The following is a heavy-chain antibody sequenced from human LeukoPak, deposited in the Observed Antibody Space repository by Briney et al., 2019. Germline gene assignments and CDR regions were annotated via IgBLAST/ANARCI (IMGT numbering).Heavy chain of an antibody. V-gene: IGHV3-21*01. CDR1: GFTFSSYS. D-gene: IGHD6-19*01. CDR3: ARDPPLEQWPQYYFDY. J-gene: IGHJ4*02. CDR2: ISSSSSYI. Sequence: PGGSLRLSCAASGFTFSSYSMNWVRQAPGKGLEWVSSISSSSSYIYYADSVKGRFTISRDNAKNSLYLQMNSLRAEDTAVYYCARDPPLEQWPQYYFDYWGQGTLVTVSS.